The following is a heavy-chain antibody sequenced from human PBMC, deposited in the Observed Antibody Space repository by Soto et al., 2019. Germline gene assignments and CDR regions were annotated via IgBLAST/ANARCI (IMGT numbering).Heavy chain of an antibody. V-gene: IGHV4-39*01. D-gene: IGHD5-12*01. CDR1: GGSISSSSYY. J-gene: IGHJ4*02. Sequence: SETLSLTCTVSGGSISSSSYYWGWIRQPPGKGLEWIGSIYYSGSTYYNPSLKSRVTISVDTSKNQFSLKLSSVTAADTAVYYCARQYVDIVATDYWGQGTLVTVSS. CDR2: IYYSGST. CDR3: ARQYVDIVATDY.